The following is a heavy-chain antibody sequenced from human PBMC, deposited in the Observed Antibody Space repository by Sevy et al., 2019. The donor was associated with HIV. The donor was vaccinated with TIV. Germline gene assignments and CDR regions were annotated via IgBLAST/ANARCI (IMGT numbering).Heavy chain of an antibody. CDR1: GFTLNKAW. V-gene: IGHV3-15*07. CDR2: IKSETEGGTT. Sequence: GGSLRLSCAASGFTLNKAWMNWVRQAPGKGLEWVGRIKSETEGGTTDYAEPVKSRISISSDDSKNTLYLQMNSLKIEDTAVYYCSMEDGYNYFDYWGQGALVTVSS. D-gene: IGHD5-12*01. CDR3: SMEDGYNYFDY. J-gene: IGHJ4*02.